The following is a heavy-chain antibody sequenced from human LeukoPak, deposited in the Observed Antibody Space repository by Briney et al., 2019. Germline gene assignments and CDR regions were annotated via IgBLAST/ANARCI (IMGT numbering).Heavy chain of an antibody. Sequence: PGGSLRLSCTASGFTFSSYGMSWVLQAPGKGLEWLSVVSPSGGTTNYTDSVKGRFTISRDNSKNTVYLQMNSLRADDTAVYYCARRDGSTWSIDYWGQGTLVTVSS. CDR1: GFTFSSYG. D-gene: IGHD6-13*01. CDR2: VSPSGGTT. V-gene: IGHV3-23*01. J-gene: IGHJ4*02. CDR3: ARRDGSTWSIDY.